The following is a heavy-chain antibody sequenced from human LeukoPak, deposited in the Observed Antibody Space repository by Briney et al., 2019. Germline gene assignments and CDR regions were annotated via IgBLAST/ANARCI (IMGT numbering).Heavy chain of an antibody. CDR3: ARVRKGAADDAFDI. CDR2: INPNSGGT. CDR1: GYTFTGYY. J-gene: IGHJ3*02. D-gene: IGHD1-26*01. Sequence: GASVKVSCKASGYTFTGYYMHWVRQAPGQGLEWMGWINPNSGGTNYAQKFQGRVTMTRDTSISTAYMELSRLRSDDTAVYYCARVRKGAADDAFDIWGQGTMVTVSS. V-gene: IGHV1-2*02.